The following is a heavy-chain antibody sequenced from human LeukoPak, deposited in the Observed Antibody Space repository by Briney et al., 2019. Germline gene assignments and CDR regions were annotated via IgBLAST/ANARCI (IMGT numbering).Heavy chain of an antibody. CDR2: INPNSGGT. J-gene: IGHJ5*02. CDR1: GYTFTGYY. Sequence: ASVKVSCKASGYTFTGYYMHWVRQAPGQGLGWMGWINPNSGGTNYAQKFQGRVTMTRDTSISTAYMELSRLRSDDTAVYYCARDRGIAARRENWFDPWGQGTLVTVPS. D-gene: IGHD6-6*01. CDR3: ARDRGIAARRENWFDP. V-gene: IGHV1-2*02.